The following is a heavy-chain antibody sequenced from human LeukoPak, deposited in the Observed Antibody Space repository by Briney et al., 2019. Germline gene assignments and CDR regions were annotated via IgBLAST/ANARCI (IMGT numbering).Heavy chain of an antibody. CDR2: IDSSGTT. CDR1: RGSIRSYY. V-gene: IGHV4-4*07. Sequence: SETLSLTCTVSRGSIRSYYWSWIRQPAGKGLEWLGRIDSSGTTNYSPSLKSRVTISVDTSKSQFSLKLNSVSAADTAVYYCARHYSKMGIDAFDIWGQGTVVTVSS. J-gene: IGHJ3*02. D-gene: IGHD6-13*01. CDR3: ARHYSKMGIDAFDI.